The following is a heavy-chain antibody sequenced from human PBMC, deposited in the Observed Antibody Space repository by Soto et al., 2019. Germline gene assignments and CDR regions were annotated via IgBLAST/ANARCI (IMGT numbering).Heavy chain of an antibody. CDR2: IYYGGIT. CDR3: ARYGNYPYNGFDP. J-gene: IGHJ5*02. V-gene: IGHV4-30-4*01. Sequence: LQESGPGLVKPSQTLSLTCSVSGGSISSGDFYWSWIRQTPGKGLEWIGYIYYGGITYYSPSLKSRVTISLDTSKNQFSLNLISVTAADPAVYYCARYGNYPYNGFDPWGQGTLVTVSS. D-gene: IGHD4-17*01. CDR1: GGSISSGDFY.